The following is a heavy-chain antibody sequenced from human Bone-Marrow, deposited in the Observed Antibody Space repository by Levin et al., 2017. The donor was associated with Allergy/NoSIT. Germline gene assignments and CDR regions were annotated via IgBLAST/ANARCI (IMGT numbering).Heavy chain of an antibody. Sequence: GESLKISCTASGFILSTYAMNWVRQAPGKGLEWVSGIGGSGGITYYSDSVKGRFTISRDNSQSTVFLQMNSLRAEDTAIYYCARGGYYDSSGLSLWGQGTLVTVSS. CDR2: IGGSGGIT. D-gene: IGHD3-22*01. CDR1: GFILSTYA. V-gene: IGHV3-23*01. CDR3: ARGGYYDSSGLSL. J-gene: IGHJ4*02.